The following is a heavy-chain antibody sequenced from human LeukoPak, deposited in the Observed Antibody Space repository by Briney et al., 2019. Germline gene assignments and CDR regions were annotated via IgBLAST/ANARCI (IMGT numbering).Heavy chain of an antibody. CDR3: ARSGYSSSPSDY. Sequence: PSETLSLTCTVSGGSISSSSYYWGWIRQPPGKGLEWIGSIYYSGSTYYNPSLKSRVTISVDTSKNQFSLELSSVTAADTAVYYCARSGYSSSPSDYWGQGTLVTVSS. J-gene: IGHJ4*02. CDR2: IYYSGST. V-gene: IGHV4-39*01. CDR1: GGSISSSSYY. D-gene: IGHD6-13*01.